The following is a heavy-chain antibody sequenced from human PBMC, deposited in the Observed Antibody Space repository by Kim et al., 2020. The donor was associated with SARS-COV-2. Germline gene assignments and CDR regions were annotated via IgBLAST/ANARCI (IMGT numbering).Heavy chain of an antibody. D-gene: IGHD3-22*01. J-gene: IGHJ4*02. CDR2: IKEDGRDT. CDR1: GFAFSTSW. V-gene: IGHV3-7*01. CDR3: ARDPYDSSGYGAFDY. Sequence: GGSLRLSCVGSGFAFSTSWMTWVRQVPGEGLEWVANIKEDGRDTYYVDSVKGRFTISRDNAKSSVYLQMNSLRAEDTAVYYCARDPYDSSGYGAFDYWGQGTLVTVAS.